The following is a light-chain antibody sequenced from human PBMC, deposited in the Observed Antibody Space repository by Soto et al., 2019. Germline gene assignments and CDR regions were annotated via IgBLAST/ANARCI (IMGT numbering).Light chain of an antibody. J-gene: IGKJ1*01. CDR1: QSVGSY. CDR3: QQRSNWPRT. V-gene: IGKV3-11*01. Sequence: EIVLTQSPATLSLSPGERATLSCRASQSVGSYLAWYQQKLGQAPRLLIYDASNRATGIPARFSGSGSGTDFTLTISSLEPEDFAAYYCQQRSNWPRTFGQGTKVEIK. CDR2: DAS.